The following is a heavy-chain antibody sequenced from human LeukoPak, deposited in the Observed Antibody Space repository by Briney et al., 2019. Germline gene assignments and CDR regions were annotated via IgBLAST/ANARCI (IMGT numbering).Heavy chain of an antibody. CDR2: ICSSSSYI. V-gene: IGHV3-21*01. CDR1: VFTFSSYS. D-gene: IGHD6-19*01. Sequence: PGGSLRLSCAASVFTFSSYSMNWVRQAPGKGLEWVSSICSSSSYIYYTDSVKGRFTISRENPKNSLYLQINSLRAEGTAVYYCARDLQWLVPGYWGQGTLVTVSS. J-gene: IGHJ4*02. CDR3: ARDLQWLVPGY.